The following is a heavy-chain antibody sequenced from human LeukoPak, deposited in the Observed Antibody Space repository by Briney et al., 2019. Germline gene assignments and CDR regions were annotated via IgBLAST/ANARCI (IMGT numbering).Heavy chain of an antibody. D-gene: IGHD5-12*01. Sequence: SETLSLTCTVSGDSISSSSYSWDWIRQPPGKGLEWIGTIYYSGNTYYNPSLKSRITISVDTSKNQFSLKLRSVTAADTAIYYCARGPLDSGYTYFDYWGQGTLVSVAS. CDR3: ARGPLDSGYTYFDY. J-gene: IGHJ4*02. CDR1: GDSISSSSYS. CDR2: IYYSGNT. V-gene: IGHV4-39*07.